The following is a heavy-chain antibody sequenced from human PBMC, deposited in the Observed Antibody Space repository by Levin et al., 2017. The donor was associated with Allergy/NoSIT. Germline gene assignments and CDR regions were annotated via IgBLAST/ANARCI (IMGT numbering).Heavy chain of an antibody. CDR2: IWYDGSNK. CDR1: GFTFSSYG. J-gene: IGHJ4*02. D-gene: IGHD6-19*01. Sequence: GESLKISCAASGFTFSSYGMHWVRQAPGKGLEWVAVIWYDGSNKYYADSVKGRFTISRDNSKNTLYLQMNSLRAEDTAVYYCASEAVAGQGGGYWGQGTLVTVSS. V-gene: IGHV3-33*01. CDR3: ASEAVAGQGGGY.